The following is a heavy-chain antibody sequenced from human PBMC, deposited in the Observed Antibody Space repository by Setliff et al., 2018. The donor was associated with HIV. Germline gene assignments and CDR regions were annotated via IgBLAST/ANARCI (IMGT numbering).Heavy chain of an antibody. D-gene: IGHD3-16*01. J-gene: IGHJ6*03. Sequence: EASVKVSCKASGYTFTDYYMHWVRQAPGQGLEWMGWINPKSGGTNSALKFQGRVTMTRDTSISTAYMELSRLRSDDTAVYYCARDGGGPGDYYYMNVWGEGTTVTVSS. V-gene: IGHV1-2*02. CDR1: GYTFTDYY. CDR3: ARDGGGPGDYYYMNV. CDR2: INPKSGGT.